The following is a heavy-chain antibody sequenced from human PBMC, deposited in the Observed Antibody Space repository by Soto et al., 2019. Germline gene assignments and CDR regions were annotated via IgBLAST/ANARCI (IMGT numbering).Heavy chain of an antibody. CDR2: INHSGST. V-gene: IGHV4-34*01. Sequence: SETLSLTCAVYGGSFSGYYWSWIRQPPGKGLEWIGEINHSGSTNYNPSLKSRVTISVDTSKNQFSLKLSSVTAADTAVYYCARMEYYDSSGYYPPSFDYWGQGTMVTVS. D-gene: IGHD3-22*01. J-gene: IGHJ4*02. CDR1: GGSFSGYY. CDR3: ARMEYYDSSGYYPPSFDY.